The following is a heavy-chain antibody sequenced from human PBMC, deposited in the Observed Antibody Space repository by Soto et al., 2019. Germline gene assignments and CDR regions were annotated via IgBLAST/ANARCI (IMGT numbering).Heavy chain of an antibody. J-gene: IGHJ6*02. CDR1: GFTLGRYA. CDR3: ARAYTGRLPPRADYYYGMDV. Sequence: LRLSCTASGFTLGRYATDWVRHAGGKGLEWGSTIGAARDPYYAGSVKGRVTISRENARNSVFLQMNRVTVGDTAVYYCARAYTGRLPPRADYYYGMDVWGQGTKVTVSS. V-gene: IGHV3-13*05. CDR2: IGAARDP. D-gene: IGHD2-15*01.